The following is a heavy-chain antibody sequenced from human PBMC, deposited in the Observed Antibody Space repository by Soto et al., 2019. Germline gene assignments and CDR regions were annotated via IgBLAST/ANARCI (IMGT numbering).Heavy chain of an antibody. J-gene: IGHJ4*02. D-gene: IGHD6-13*01. CDR1: GGSFSGYY. V-gene: IGHV4-34*01. CDR2: INHSGST. CDR3: ARQQQKHARLSHFDY. Sequence: EQLQQWGAGLLKPSETLSLTCAVYGGSFSGYYWSWIRQPPGKGLEWIGEINHSGSTNYNPSLKSRVTISVDTSKNQFSLKLSSVTAADTAVYYCARQQQKHARLSHFDYWGQGTLVTVSS.